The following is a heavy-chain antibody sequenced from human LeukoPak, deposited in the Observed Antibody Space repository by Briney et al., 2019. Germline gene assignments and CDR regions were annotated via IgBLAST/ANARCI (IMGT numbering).Heavy chain of an antibody. J-gene: IGHJ4*02. CDR3: LLQMTYGELSDPDF. V-gene: IGHV3-21*01. D-gene: IGHD3-16*02. CDR1: GFTLSSLA. Sequence: GGSLRLSCAASGFTLSSLAMHWVRQAPGKGLEWVSSSGTRSGTKYYADSVMGRFTISRDSAMNSVPLQINSLRAEDTAVYYCLLQMTYGELSDPDFRGQGTLVTVSS. CDR2: SGTRSGTK.